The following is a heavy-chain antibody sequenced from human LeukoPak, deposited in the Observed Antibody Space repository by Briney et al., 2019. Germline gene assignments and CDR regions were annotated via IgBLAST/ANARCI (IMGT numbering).Heavy chain of an antibody. J-gene: IGHJ4*02. CDR2: IYYSGST. Sequence: PSETLSLTCTVSGVSISSSSYYWGWIRQPPGKGLEWIGSIYYSGSTYYHPSLKSRITISVDTSKNQFSLKLSSVTAADTAVYYCATGRRGPSLRYFDYNNEYFDYWGQGTLVTVSS. V-gene: IGHV4-39*01. CDR1: GVSISSSSYY. D-gene: IGHD3-9*01. CDR3: ATGRRGPSLRYFDYNNEYFDY.